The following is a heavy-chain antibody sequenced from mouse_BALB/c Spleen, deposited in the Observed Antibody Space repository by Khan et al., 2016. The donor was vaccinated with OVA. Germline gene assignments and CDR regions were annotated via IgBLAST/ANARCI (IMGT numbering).Heavy chain of an antibody. J-gene: IGHJ3*01. V-gene: IGHV5-6*01. CDR3: TRLAYYYNREGYAY. Sequence: EVELVESGGDLVKPGGSLKLSCAASGFTFSTYGMSWVSQTPDQRLEWVAAISSGGSYTYYPDSVKGRFTISRDNAKNTLYLQMSSLNSEDTAMYYCTRLAYYYNREGYAYWGQGTLVTVSA. CDR1: GFTFSTYG. D-gene: IGHD1-1*01. CDR2: ISSGGSYT.